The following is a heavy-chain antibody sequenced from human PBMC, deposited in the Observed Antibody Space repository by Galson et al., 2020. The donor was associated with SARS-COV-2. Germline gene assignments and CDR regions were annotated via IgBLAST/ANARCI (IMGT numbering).Heavy chain of an antibody. CDR3: ARAVDFYGRLGGDAFDV. Sequence: SVKVSCKTSGGTFSSYGVSWVRQVPGQGLEWLGRIIPIADMANYAQKFQGRLTIKADKSTNTAYMELKNLQSDDTAIYYCARAVDFYGRLGGDAFDVWGQGTMVSVSS. D-gene: IGHD3-10*01. J-gene: IGHJ3*01. CDR2: IIPIADMA. CDR1: GGTFSSYG. V-gene: IGHV1-69*04.